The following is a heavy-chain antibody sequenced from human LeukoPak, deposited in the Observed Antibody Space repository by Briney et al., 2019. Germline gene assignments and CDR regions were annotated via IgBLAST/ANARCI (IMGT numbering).Heavy chain of an antibody. J-gene: IGHJ4*02. CDR2: INPDNGGT. D-gene: IGHD5-12*01. V-gene: IGHV1-2*02. CDR3: ARDPSNSGYDYLYYFDY. CDR1: GSTFTGYY. Sequence: ASVKLSCKASGSTFTGYYMHWVRQAPGQGLEWKGWINPDNGGTNYAQKFQGRVTMTRDMSISTAYMELSRLRSDDTAVYYCARDPSNSGYDYLYYFDYWGQGTLVTVSS.